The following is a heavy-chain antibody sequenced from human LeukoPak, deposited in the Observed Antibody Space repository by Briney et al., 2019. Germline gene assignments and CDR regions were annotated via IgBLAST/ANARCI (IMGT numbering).Heavy chain of an antibody. CDR3: ARGNAGYFDY. V-gene: IGHV4-34*01. D-gene: IGHD6-13*01. CDR2: INHSGST. CDR1: GGSFSGYY. Sequence: SETLSLTCAVYGGSFSGYYGSGFRNPPGKGLEWIGEINHSGSTNYNPSLKSRVTISVDTSKNQFSLKLSSVTAADTAVYYCARGNAGYFDYWGQGTLVTVSS. J-gene: IGHJ4*02.